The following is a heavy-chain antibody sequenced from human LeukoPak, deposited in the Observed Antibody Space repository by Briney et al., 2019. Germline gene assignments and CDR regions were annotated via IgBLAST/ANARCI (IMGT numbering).Heavy chain of an antibody. J-gene: IGHJ4*02. CDR3: IRDLFDDYSLDY. D-gene: IGHD3-16*01. V-gene: IGHV3-21*01. CDR2: INSDSSLM. CDR1: GFTFSSYA. Sequence: PGGSLRLSCAASGFTFSSYAMSWVRQAPGKGLEWDSSINSDSSLMFYAESVKGRFTISRDNARNSLYLQMNSLRAEDTAVYYCIRDLFDDYSLDYWGQGALVTVSS.